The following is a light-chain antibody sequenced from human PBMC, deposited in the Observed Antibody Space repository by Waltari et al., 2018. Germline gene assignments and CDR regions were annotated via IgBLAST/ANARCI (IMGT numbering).Light chain of an antibody. CDR1: SGRIASNS. CDR2: EDH. CDR3: QSYDGTNWV. V-gene: IGLV6-57*02. Sequence: NFMLTQPHSVSESPGKTVTISCSGSSGRIASNSVQWYQQRPGSAPNTVIYEDHQRPSGVPDRFSGSIDSSSNSASLTISGLKTEDEADYYCQSYDGTNWVFGGGTKLTVL. J-gene: IGLJ3*02.